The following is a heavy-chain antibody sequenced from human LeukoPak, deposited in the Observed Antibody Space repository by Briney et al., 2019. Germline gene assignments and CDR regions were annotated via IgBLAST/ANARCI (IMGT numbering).Heavy chain of an antibody. CDR3: ARDQSPYYDFWSGCH. CDR1: GFTFSDYY. Sequence: GGSPRLSCAASGFTFSDYYMTWFRQAPGKGLEWVSYISSSGTTIYYADSVEGRFTVSRDNADNSLYLQMDSLRAEDTAVYYCARDQSPYYDFWSGCHWGLGTLVTVSS. D-gene: IGHD3-3*01. J-gene: IGHJ4*02. CDR2: ISSSGTTI. V-gene: IGHV3-11*04.